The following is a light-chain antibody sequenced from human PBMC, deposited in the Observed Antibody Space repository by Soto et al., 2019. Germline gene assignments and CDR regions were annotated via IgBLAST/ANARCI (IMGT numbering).Light chain of an antibody. CDR1: QSVSSK. Sequence: EIAMTQSPATLSLSPGERVTLSCRASQSVSSKLAWYQQKVGQAPRLLIYGASTRATGIPARFSGSGSGTEFTLTISSMQSEDFAVYYCQQYNNWPPWTFGQGTKVDIK. J-gene: IGKJ1*01. CDR2: GAS. V-gene: IGKV3-15*01. CDR3: QQYNNWPPWT.